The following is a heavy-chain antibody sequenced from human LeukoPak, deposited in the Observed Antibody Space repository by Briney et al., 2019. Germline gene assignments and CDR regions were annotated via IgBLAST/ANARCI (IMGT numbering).Heavy chain of an antibody. Sequence: GGSLRLSCAASGFTFSSYAMHWVRQAPGKGLEWVAVISYDGSNKYYADSVKGRFTISRDNSKNTLYLQMNSLRAEDTAVYYCAPGIAAAGNAFDIWGQGTMVTVSS. CDR3: APGIAAAGNAFDI. CDR2: ISYDGSNK. J-gene: IGHJ3*02. CDR1: GFTFSSYA. D-gene: IGHD6-13*01. V-gene: IGHV3-30-3*01.